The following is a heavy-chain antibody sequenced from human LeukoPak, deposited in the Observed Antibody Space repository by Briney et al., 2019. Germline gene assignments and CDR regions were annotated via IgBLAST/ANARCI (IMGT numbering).Heavy chain of an antibody. Sequence: TVSLSCNVSGGTFSSYTISWVRQPPGQGLEWMGRIIPILSIANYAQKFQGRVTITADKSTSTAYMELSSLRAEDTAVYYCARVGFLEWLFFDYWGQGTLVTVSS. J-gene: IGHJ4*02. D-gene: IGHD3-3*02. CDR2: IIPILSIA. V-gene: IGHV1-69*02. CDR1: GGTFSSYT. CDR3: ARVGFLEWLFFDY.